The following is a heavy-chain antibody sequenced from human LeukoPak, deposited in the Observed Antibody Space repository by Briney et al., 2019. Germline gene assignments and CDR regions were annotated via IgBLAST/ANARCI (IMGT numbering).Heavy chain of an antibody. Sequence: GGSLRLSCAASEFTLSNHAMSWVRQAPGQGLEWVTDISGSGEITHYADSVKGRFTISRDNSKNTLYLQMNSLRAEDTAVYYCAKERGYSGYDFDYWGQGTLVTVSS. CDR2: ISGSGEIT. V-gene: IGHV3-23*01. CDR1: EFTLSNHA. CDR3: AKERGYSGYDFDY. J-gene: IGHJ4*02. D-gene: IGHD5-12*01.